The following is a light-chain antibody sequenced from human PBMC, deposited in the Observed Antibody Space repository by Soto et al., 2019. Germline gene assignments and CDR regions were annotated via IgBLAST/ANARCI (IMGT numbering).Light chain of an antibody. V-gene: IGKV1-39*01. CDR3: QQSYSTPSGMYT. Sequence: DIQMTQSPSSLSASVGDRVTITCRASQSISSYLNWYQQKLGKAPKLLIYAASSLQSGVPSRFSGSGSGTAFTLTSSSLQPEDFATYYCQQSYSTPSGMYTFGQGTKLEIK. J-gene: IGKJ2*01. CDR1: QSISSY. CDR2: AAS.